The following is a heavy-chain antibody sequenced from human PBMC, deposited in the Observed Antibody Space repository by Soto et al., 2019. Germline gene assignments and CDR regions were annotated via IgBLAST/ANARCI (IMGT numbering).Heavy chain of an antibody. CDR2: IYWDEDK. CDR1: GFSLSTRGVA. J-gene: IGHJ4*02. CDR3: IHRTLGYAYYFDY. D-gene: IGHD5-12*01. Sequence: QITLKESGPTLVKPTQTLTLTCTFSGFSLSTRGVAVGWFRQPPGKALEWLALIYWDEDKWYSPSLKTRLTISDDTSKNQVVLTMTSIDTVDTATYDCIHRTLGYAYYFDYWGQGTLVTVSS. V-gene: IGHV2-5*02.